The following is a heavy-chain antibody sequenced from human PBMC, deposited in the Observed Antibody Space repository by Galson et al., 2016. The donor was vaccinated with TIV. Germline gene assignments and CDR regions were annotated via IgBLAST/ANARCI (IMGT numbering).Heavy chain of an antibody. V-gene: IGHV1-69*02. CDR3: ARSRYFDSTDYYYGEDAFDI. J-gene: IGHJ3*02. D-gene: IGHD3-22*01. CDR2: ITPILDVA. CDR1: GGPFTSYS. Sequence: SVKVSCKASGGPFTSYSIIWVRQAPGHGLEWMGRITPILDVATYAQKFHDRVTITADKSTSTAYMDLRNLRSADTAVYYCARSRYFDSTDYYYGEDAFDIWGQGTLVTVSS.